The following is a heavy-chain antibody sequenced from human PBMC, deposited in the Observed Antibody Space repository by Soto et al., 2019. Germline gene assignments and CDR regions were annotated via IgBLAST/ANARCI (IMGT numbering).Heavy chain of an antibody. D-gene: IGHD3-16*01. J-gene: IGHJ6*03. CDR3: ARSMSGWDYYYMDV. CDR2: IYYSGST. CDR1: GGSISSGGYY. Sequence: SETLSLTCTVSGGSISSGGYYWSWIRQHPGKGLEWIGYIYYSGSTYYNPSLKSRVTISVDTSKNQFSLKLSSVTAADTAVYYCARSMSGWDYYYMDVWGKGTTVTVSS. V-gene: IGHV4-31*03.